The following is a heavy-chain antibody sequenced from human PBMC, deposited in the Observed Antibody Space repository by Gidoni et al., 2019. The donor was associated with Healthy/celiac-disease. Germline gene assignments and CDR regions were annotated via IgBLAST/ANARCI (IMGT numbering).Heavy chain of an antibody. V-gene: IGHV3-30*02. Sequence: QVQLVESGGGVVQPGGSLRLSCAASGLTFSSYGMHWVRQAPGKGLEWVAFIRYDGSNKYYADSVKGRFTISRDNSKNTLYLQMNSLRAEDTAVYYCAKRADSSGYYRLDYWGQGTLVTVSS. CDR2: IRYDGSNK. CDR1: GLTFSSYG. CDR3: AKRADSSGYYRLDY. J-gene: IGHJ4*02. D-gene: IGHD3-22*01.